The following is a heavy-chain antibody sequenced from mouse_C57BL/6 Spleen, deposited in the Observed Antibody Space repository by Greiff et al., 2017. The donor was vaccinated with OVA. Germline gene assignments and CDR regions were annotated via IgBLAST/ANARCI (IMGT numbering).Heavy chain of an antibody. Sequence: VQLQQPGAELVKPGASVKMSCKASGYTFTSYWITWVKQRPGQGLEWIGDIYPGSGSTNYNEKFKSKATLTVDTSSSTAYMQLSSLTSEDSAVYYCARVGTTVVAPYWYFDVWGTGTTVTVSS. V-gene: IGHV1-55*01. J-gene: IGHJ1*03. CDR3: ARVGTTVVAPYWYFDV. D-gene: IGHD1-1*01. CDR2: IYPGSGST. CDR1: GYTFTSYW.